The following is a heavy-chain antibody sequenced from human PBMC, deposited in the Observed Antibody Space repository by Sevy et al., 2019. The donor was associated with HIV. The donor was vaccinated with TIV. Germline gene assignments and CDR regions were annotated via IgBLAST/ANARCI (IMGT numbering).Heavy chain of an antibody. CDR3: ARDARASNSGGYIWAFDY. CDR2: ISYNGNYT. Sequence: GGSLRLSCAASGFTFSRYAMHWVRQAPGKGLEWLGPISYNGNYTYYADSVKGRFTISRDNSKNTLYLQMNSLRAEDTAVYYCARDARASNSGGYIWAFDYWGQGTLVTVSS. D-gene: IGHD3-22*01. J-gene: IGHJ4*02. CDR1: GFTFSRYA. V-gene: IGHV3-30-3*01.